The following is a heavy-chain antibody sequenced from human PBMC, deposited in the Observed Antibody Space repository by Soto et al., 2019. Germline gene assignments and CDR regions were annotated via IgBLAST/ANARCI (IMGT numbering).Heavy chain of an antibody. V-gene: IGHV1-8*01. CDR1: GYTFTSYD. D-gene: IGHD4-17*01. J-gene: IGHJ6*02. CDR3: ASDDYPDGMDV. Sequence: QVQLVQSGAEVKKPGASVKVSCKASGYTFTSYDINWVRQATGQGLEWMGWINPNSGNTGCAQKFQGRVTMTRSTSRSTAYMELGGLRSEDTAVYFCASDDYPDGMDVWGQGTTVTVSS. CDR2: INPNSGNT.